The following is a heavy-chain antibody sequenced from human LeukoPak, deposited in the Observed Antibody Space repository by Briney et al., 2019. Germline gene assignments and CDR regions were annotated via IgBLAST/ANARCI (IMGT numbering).Heavy chain of an antibody. D-gene: IGHD4-17*01. Sequence: SETLSLTCTVSGGYIGSYYWSWIRQPAGKGLEWIGRIHTSENTDYNPSLKSRVTMSVDMSTSQFSLRLTSVTAADTAVYYCAREGDYGDYSKSFYYMDVWGKATTVTVSS. V-gene: IGHV4-4*07. CDR2: IHTSENT. CDR3: AREGDYGDYSKSFYYMDV. CDR1: GGYIGSYY. J-gene: IGHJ6*03.